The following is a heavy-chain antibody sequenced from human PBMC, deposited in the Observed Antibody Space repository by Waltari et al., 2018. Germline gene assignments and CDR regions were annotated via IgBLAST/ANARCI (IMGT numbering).Heavy chain of an antibody. CDR2: INHSWIT. V-gene: IGHV4-38-2*02. Sequence: QVQLQESGPGLVKPSETLSHTCAVHGYSISSGYYWGWIRQPPGKGLEWIGSINHSWITCCNPFRKIRVTISEDTSKNQCSLKLCSVTAADTAVYYCARDLSGSTASTWGQGTLFTVSS. CDR1: GYSISSGYY. CDR3: ARDLSGSTAST. D-gene: IGHD5-18*01. J-gene: IGHJ4*02.